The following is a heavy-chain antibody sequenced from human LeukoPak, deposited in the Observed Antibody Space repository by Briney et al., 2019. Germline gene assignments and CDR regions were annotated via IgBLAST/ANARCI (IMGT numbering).Heavy chain of an antibody. J-gene: IGHJ4*02. Sequence: GGSLRLSCAASGFTFSSYAMSRVRQAPGKGLEWVSAISGSGGSTYYADSVKGRFTISRDNSKNTLYLQMNSLRAEDTAVYYCAKDHTIFGVVENFDYWGQGTLVTVSS. CDR1: GFTFSSYA. V-gene: IGHV3-23*01. CDR3: AKDHTIFGVVENFDY. CDR2: ISGSGGST. D-gene: IGHD3-3*01.